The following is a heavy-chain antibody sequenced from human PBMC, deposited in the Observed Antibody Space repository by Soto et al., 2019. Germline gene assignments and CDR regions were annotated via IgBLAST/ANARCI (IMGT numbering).Heavy chain of an antibody. CDR2: IIPIFGTA. J-gene: IGHJ5*02. D-gene: IGHD1-7*01. Sequence: QVQLVQSGAEVKKPGSSVKVSCKASGGIFSSYAISWVRQAPGQGLEWMGGIIPIFGTANYAQKFQGRVTITADESTSTAYMELSSLRSEDTAVYYCARAPHSNWNYEALGAWFDPWGQGTLVTVSS. CDR3: ARAPHSNWNYEALGAWFDP. V-gene: IGHV1-69*01. CDR1: GGIFSSYA.